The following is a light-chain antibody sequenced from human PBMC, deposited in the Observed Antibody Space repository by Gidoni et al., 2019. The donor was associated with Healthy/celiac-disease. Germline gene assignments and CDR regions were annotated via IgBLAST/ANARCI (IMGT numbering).Light chain of an antibody. CDR1: HSISSN. CDR2: GAS. CDR3: QQYNNWFWT. J-gene: IGKJ1*01. Sequence: IVMTQSPATLSVSPGERATLSFRASHSISSNLDWYQQKPGQAPRLLIYGASTRATGIPARFSGSGSGTEFTLTISSLQSEDFAVYYCQQYNNWFWTFXXXTKVEIK. V-gene: IGKV3-15*01.